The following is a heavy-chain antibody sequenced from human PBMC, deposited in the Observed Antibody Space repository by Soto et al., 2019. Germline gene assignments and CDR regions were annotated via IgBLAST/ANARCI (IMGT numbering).Heavy chain of an antibody. CDR2: ISYTSSFI. Sequence: GGSLRLSCAATGFAFSTYGMHWVRQAPGKGREWVSSISYTSSFINYADSVRGRFTISRDNADNSLFLQMNSLRAEDTALYYCARPVGGTSLPDAFEIWGQGTMVTVSS. CDR1: GFAFSTYG. CDR3: ARPVGGTSLPDAFEI. D-gene: IGHD1-26*01. J-gene: IGHJ3*02. V-gene: IGHV3-21*01.